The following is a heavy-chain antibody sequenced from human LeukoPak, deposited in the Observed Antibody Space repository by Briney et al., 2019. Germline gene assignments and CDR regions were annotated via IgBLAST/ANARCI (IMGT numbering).Heavy chain of an antibody. D-gene: IGHD3-10*01. CDR3: ARDAGSGSHDAFDI. CDR1: GYSISSGYY. V-gene: IGHV4-38-2*02. J-gene: IGHJ3*02. Sequence: PSETLSLTCTVSGYSISSGYYWGWIRQPPGKGLEWIGSIYHSGSTYYNPSLKSRVTISVDTSKNQFSLKLSSVTAADTAVYYCARDAGSGSHDAFDIWGQGTMVTVS. CDR2: IYHSGST.